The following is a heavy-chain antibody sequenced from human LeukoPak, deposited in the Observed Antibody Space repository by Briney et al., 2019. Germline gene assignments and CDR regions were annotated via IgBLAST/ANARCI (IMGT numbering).Heavy chain of an antibody. D-gene: IGHD3-16*01. CDR1: GFTFDDYA. V-gene: IGHV3-9*03. CDR3: AKAISLTATAPLDY. J-gene: IGHJ4*02. Sequence: PGRSLRLSCAASGFTFDDYAMHWVRQAPGKGLEWVSGISWNSSSIGYEDSVKGRFTISRDNAKNSLYLQMNSLRAEDMALYCCAKAISLTATAPLDYWGQGTLVAVSS. CDR2: ISWNSSSI.